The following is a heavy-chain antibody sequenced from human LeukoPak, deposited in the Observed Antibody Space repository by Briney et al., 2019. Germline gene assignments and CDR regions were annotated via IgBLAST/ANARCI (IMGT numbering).Heavy chain of an antibody. CDR1: GFTFSTYS. J-gene: IGHJ4*02. Sequence: GGSLRLSCAASGFTFSTYSMNWVRQAPGKGLEWVSSIISSSSYIYYADSVKGRFTISRDNAKNSLYLQMNSLRAEDTAVYYCARDGYYDSSGYEGDYWGQGTLVTVSS. CDR3: ARDGYYDSSGYEGDY. D-gene: IGHD3-22*01. CDR2: IISSSSYI. V-gene: IGHV3-21*04.